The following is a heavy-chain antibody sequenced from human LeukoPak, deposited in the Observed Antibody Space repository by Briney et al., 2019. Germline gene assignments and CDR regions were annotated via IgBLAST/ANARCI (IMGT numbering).Heavy chain of an antibody. V-gene: IGHV1-69*05. Sequence: SVKVSCKASGYTFTSYGISWVRQAPGQGLEWMGGIIPIFGTANYAQKFQGRVTITTDESTSTAYMELSSLRSEDTAVYYCARGNGYNSWGQGTLVTVSS. J-gene: IGHJ5*02. CDR2: IIPIFGTA. D-gene: IGHD5-24*01. CDR1: GYTFTSYG. CDR3: ARGNGYNS.